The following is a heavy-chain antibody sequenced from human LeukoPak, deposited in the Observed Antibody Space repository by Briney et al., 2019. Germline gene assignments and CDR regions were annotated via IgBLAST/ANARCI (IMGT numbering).Heavy chain of an antibody. J-gene: IGHJ4*02. V-gene: IGHV3-33*01. CDR2: IWFDGGNT. D-gene: IGHD4-17*01. CDR3: ARSTVTNRHYFDY. CDR1: GFTFSTFD. Sequence: PGRSLRLSYAASGFTFSTFDMHWVRQTPGKGLHWVALIWFDGGNTYYTASVKGRFTISRDNSKNPVYLKMNSMRDEDPAVYHCARSTVTNRHYFDYWGQGTQVTVSS.